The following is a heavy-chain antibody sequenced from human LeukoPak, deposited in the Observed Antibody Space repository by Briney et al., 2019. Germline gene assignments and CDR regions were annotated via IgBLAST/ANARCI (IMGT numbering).Heavy chain of an antibody. CDR3: ARAVSGSYLIYFDY. J-gene: IGHJ4*02. V-gene: IGHV3-7*01. CDR2: IKQDGSEK. Sequence: PGGSLRLSCAASGFTFSSYWMSWVRQAPGKGLEWVANIKQDGSEKYYVDSVKGRFTISRDNAKNSLYLQMNSLRAEDTAVYYCARAVSGSYLIYFDYWGQGTLVTVSS. D-gene: IGHD1-26*01. CDR1: GFTFSSYW.